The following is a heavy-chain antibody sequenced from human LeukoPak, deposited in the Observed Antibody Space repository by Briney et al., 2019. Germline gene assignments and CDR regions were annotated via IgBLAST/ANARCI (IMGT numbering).Heavy chain of an antibody. CDR2: IYYSGST. V-gene: IGHV4-31*03. Sequence: SQTLSLTCTVSGGSISSGGYYWSWIRQHPGKGLEWIGYIYYSGSTYYNPSLKSRVTMSVDTSKNQFSLKLSSVTAADTAVYYCARQERPLPALIKWFDPWGQGTLVTVSS. J-gene: IGHJ5*02. CDR1: GGSISSGGYY. CDR3: ARQERPLPALIKWFDP. D-gene: IGHD2-2*01.